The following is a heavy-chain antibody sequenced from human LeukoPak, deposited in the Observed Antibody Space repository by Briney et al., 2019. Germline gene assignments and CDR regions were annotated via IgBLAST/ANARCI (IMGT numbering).Heavy chain of an antibody. CDR3: ARSYDFWRKYNNWFDP. J-gene: IGHJ5*02. D-gene: IGHD3-3*01. Sequence: PSETLSLTCAVYGGSFSGYYWSWIRQPPGKGLEWIGEINHSGSTNYNPSLKSRVTISVDTSKSQFSLKLSSVTAADTAVYYRARSYDFWRKYNNWFDPWGQGTLVTVSS. V-gene: IGHV4-34*01. CDR2: INHSGST. CDR1: GGSFSGYY.